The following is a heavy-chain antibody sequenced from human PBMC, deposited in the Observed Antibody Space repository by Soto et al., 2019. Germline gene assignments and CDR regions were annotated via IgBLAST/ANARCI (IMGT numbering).Heavy chain of an antibody. D-gene: IGHD3-22*01. Sequence: PSETLSLTCAVSGGSVSSSNWWSWVRQPPGKGLEWIGEIYQSGRTNYNPSLKSRVTISVDNSKNQFSLNLKSLTAADTAVYYCARGSYYYDSSGYYHYWGQGTLVTVSS. J-gene: IGHJ4*02. CDR1: GGSVSSSNW. CDR2: IYQSGRT. CDR3: ARGSYYYDSSGYYHY. V-gene: IGHV4-4*02.